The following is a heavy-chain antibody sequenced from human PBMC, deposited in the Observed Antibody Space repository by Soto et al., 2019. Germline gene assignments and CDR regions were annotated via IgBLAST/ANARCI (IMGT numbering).Heavy chain of an antibody. CDR3: ARDVGGNLSNDY. V-gene: IGHV1-18*01. Sequence: GASEKASCKASGHTFTSYVISWVRQAPGQGLEWMGWINAYNGNTNYEQKLQGRVTMTTDTSTSTAYMELRSLRLDDPAVYYCARDVGGNLSNDYWGQGTVVTVFS. J-gene: IGHJ4*02. D-gene: IGHD3-16*02. CDR2: INAYNGNT. CDR1: GHTFTSYV.